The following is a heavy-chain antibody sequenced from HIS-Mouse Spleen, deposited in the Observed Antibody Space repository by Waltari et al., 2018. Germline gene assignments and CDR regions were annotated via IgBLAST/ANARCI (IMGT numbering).Heavy chain of an antibody. D-gene: IGHD6-13*01. V-gene: IGHV4-39*07. CDR2: IYYSGST. CDR1: GGSISSSSYY. Sequence: QLQLQESGPGLVKPSETLSLTCTVSGGSISSSSYYWGWIRQPPGKGLEWIGSIYYSGSTYYNPSLKSRVTISLDTSKNQFSLKLGSVTAADTAVYYCAREIPYSSSWYDWYFDLWGRGTLVTVSS. CDR3: AREIPYSSSWYDWYFDL. J-gene: IGHJ2*01.